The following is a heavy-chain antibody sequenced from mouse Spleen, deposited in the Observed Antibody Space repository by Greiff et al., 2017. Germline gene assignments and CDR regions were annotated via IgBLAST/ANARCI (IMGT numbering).Heavy chain of an antibody. CDR2: ISYDGSN. V-gene: IGHV3-6*01. CDR1: GYSITSGYY. Sequence: EVQLQESGPGLVKPSQSLSLTCSVTGYSITSGYYWNWIRQFPGNKLEWMGYISYDGSNNYNPSLKNRISITRDTSKNQFFLKLNSVTTEDTATYYCARVTTRGYYAMDYWGQGTSVTVSS. J-gene: IGHJ4*01. D-gene: IGHD2-1*01. CDR3: ARVTTRGYYAMDY.